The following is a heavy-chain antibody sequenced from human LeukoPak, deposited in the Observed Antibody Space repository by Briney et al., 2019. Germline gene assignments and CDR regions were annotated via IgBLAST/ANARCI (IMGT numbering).Heavy chain of an antibody. D-gene: IGHD3-10*01. CDR3: ARGMGITMVRGMSGYYGMDV. CDR1: GFTFKSYS. J-gene: IGHJ6*02. CDR2: IYSGGST. V-gene: IGHV3-66*01. Sequence: PGGSLRLSCVASGFTFKSYSMNWVRQAPGKGLEWVSVIYSGGSTYYADSVKGRFTISRDNSKNTLYLQMNSLRAEDTAVYYCARGMGITMVRGMSGYYGMDVWGQGTTVTVSS.